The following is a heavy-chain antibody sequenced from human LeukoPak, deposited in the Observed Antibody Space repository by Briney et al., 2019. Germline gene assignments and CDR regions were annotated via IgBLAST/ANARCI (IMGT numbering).Heavy chain of an antibody. CDR2: INPSGGST. CDR1: GYTFTSYY. Sequence: GASVKVSCKASGYTFTSYYMHWVRQAPGQGLEWMGIINPSGGSTSYAQKFQGRVTMTRDTSTSTVSMELSSLRSEDTAVYYCARGGYCSSTSCYIWFDPWGQGTLVTVSS. J-gene: IGHJ5*02. D-gene: IGHD2-2*03. V-gene: IGHV1-46*01. CDR3: ARGGYCSSTSCYIWFDP.